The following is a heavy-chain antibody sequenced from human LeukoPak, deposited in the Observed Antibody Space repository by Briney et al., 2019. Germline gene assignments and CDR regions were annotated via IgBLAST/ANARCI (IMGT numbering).Heavy chain of an antibody. V-gene: IGHV3-21*01. J-gene: IGHJ4*02. CDR1: GFTFSAYS. Sequence: GGSLRLSCAASGFTFSAYSMNWVRQAPGKGLEWVSSISSSSSYIYYADSVKGRFTISRDNAKNLLYLQMNSLRAEDTAVYYCARGYYYDSSGSYRDYWGQGTLVTVSS. D-gene: IGHD3-22*01. CDR3: ARGYYYDSSGSYRDY. CDR2: ISSSSSYI.